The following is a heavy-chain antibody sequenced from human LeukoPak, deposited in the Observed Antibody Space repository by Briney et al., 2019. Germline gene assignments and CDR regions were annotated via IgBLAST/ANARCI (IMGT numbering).Heavy chain of an antibody. CDR1: GGSISSGDYY. Sequence: SETLSLTCTVSGGSISSGDYYWSWIRQPPGKGLEWIGYIYYSGSTYYNPSLKSRVTISADTSKNQFSLKLSSVTAADTAVYYCARGSGKSIAALPPFDYWGQGTLVTVSS. J-gene: IGHJ4*02. V-gene: IGHV4-30-4*08. D-gene: IGHD6-6*01. CDR3: ARGSGKSIAALPPFDY. CDR2: IYYSGST.